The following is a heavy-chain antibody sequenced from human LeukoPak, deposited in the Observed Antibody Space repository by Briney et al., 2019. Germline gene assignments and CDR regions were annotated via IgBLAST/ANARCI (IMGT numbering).Heavy chain of an antibody. V-gene: IGHV4-4*09. CDR2: IHTSGST. D-gene: IGHD3-16*01. CDR3: TRRRGGWGEGEFDF. Sequence: SETLSLTCTVSGGSISGVYWNWIRQPPRKGLEWVGYIHTSGSTSFNPSLKSQLSFSIDTSKNQVSLRLSSVTATDTAVYYCTRRRGGWGEGEFDFWGQGIPVTVST. CDR1: GGSISGVY. J-gene: IGHJ4*02.